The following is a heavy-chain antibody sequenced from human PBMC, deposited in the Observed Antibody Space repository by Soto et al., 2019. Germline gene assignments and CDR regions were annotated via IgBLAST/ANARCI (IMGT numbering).Heavy chain of an antibody. D-gene: IGHD5-18*01. J-gene: IGHJ4*02. Sequence: QITLKESGPTLVKPTQTLTLTCTFSGFSLTTRGVGVGWIRQPPGKALEWLALIYWDGDEGYSPSLQSKLTLRKDTSKNQMVLTMTNMDLVDTATYYCAHRPRGYRYHFDCWGQGTLVTVSS. V-gene: IGHV2-5*02. CDR1: GFSLTTRGVG. CDR3: AHRPRGYRYHFDC. CDR2: IYWDGDE.